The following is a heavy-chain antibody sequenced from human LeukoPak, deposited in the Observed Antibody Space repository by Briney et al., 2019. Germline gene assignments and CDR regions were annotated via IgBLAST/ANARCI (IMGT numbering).Heavy chain of an antibody. V-gene: IGHV1-69*13. Sequence: SVKVSCKASGGTFSSYAISWVRQAPGQGLEWMGGIIPIFGTANYAQRFQGRLTITADESTSTTYMDLSSLRSDDTAVYYCARNIGDSGYYDYWGQGTLVTVSS. J-gene: IGHJ4*02. CDR2: IIPIFGTA. CDR1: GGTFSSYA. CDR3: ARNIGDSGYYDY. D-gene: IGHD3-22*01.